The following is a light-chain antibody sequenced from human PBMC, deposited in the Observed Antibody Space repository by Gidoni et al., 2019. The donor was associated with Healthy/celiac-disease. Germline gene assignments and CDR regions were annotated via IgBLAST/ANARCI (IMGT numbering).Light chain of an antibody. CDR2: SNN. CDR1: GSNT. CDR3: AAWDDSLNGPDWV. J-gene: IGLJ3*02. Sequence: QSVLTQPPSASGTPGQRVIGSNTVNWYQQLPGTAPKLLIYSNNQRPSGVPDRFSGSKSGTSASLAISGLQSEDEADYYCAAWDDSLNGPDWVFGGGTKLTVL. V-gene: IGLV1-44*01.